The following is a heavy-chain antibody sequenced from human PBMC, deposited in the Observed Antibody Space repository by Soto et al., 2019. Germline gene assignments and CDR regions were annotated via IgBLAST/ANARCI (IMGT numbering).Heavy chain of an antibody. Sequence: GGSLRLSCSASGFSFDYYGMSWVRQTPGKGLEWVSGINWNGDNTIYGDSVKGRFTISRDNVKNSLFLQMNSLRDEDTALYHCARDLEGRYDFWSPFWFGPWGQGTLVTISS. CDR1: GFSFDYYG. CDR3: ARDLEGRYDFWSPFWFGP. J-gene: IGHJ5*02. CDR2: INWNGDNT. V-gene: IGHV3-20*01. D-gene: IGHD3-3*01.